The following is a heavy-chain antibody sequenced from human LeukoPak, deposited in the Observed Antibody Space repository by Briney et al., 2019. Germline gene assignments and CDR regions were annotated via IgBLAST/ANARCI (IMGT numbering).Heavy chain of an antibody. J-gene: IGHJ4*02. CDR1: GYTFTGYG. D-gene: IGHD3-22*01. CDR3: AVAYYYDSSGYW. CDR2: ISAYNGNT. Sequence: ASVKVSCKASGYTFTGYGISWVRQAPGQGLEWMGWISAYNGNTNYAQKLQGRVTMTTDTSTSTAYMELRSLRSDDTAVYYCAVAYYYDSSGYWWGQGTLVTVSS. V-gene: IGHV1-18*01.